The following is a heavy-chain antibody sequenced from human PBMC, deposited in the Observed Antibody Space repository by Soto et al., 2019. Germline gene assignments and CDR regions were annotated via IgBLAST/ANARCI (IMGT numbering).Heavy chain of an antibody. V-gene: IGHV3-74*03. CDR2: TDSDGTFT. J-gene: IGHJ4*02. Sequence: PGGSLRLSCVASGFTFSTYWMHWVCQTPGKGLVWVAHTDSDGTFTTYAASVQGRFTISRDNAKSTLYLQLNSLRAEDTGVYYCVRDDFCQGLDYWGLGNMVTVSS. D-gene: IGHD3-3*01. CDR3: VRDDFCQGLDY. CDR1: GFTFSTYW.